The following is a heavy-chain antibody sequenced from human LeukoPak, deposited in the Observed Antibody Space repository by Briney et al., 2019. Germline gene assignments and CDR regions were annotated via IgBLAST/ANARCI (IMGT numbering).Heavy chain of an antibody. CDR1: GFTFSSYA. D-gene: IGHD1-26*01. J-gene: IGHJ4*02. V-gene: IGHV3-23*01. Sequence: GGSLRLSCAASGFTFSSYAMSRVRQAPGKGLEWVSAISGSGGSTYYADSVKGRFTISRDNAKNSLYLQMNSLRAEDTAVYYCARGPSGSYHYFDYWGQGTLVTVSS. CDR3: ARGPSGSYHYFDY. CDR2: ISGSGGST.